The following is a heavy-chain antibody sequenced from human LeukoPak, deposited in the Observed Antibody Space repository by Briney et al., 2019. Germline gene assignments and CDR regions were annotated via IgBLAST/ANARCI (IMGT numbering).Heavy chain of an antibody. J-gene: IGHJ6*02. CDR1: GLTVSSNY. Sequence: GGSLTLSCAASGLTVSSNYMSWVRQAPGKGLEWVSVIYSGGSTYYADSVKGRFTISRDNSKNTLYLQMNSLRAEDTAVYYCARGPVVPAAIRAYYYYYYGMDVWGQGTTVTVSS. D-gene: IGHD2-2*02. CDR2: IYSGGST. CDR3: ARGPVVPAAIRAYYYYYYGMDV. V-gene: IGHV3-53*01.